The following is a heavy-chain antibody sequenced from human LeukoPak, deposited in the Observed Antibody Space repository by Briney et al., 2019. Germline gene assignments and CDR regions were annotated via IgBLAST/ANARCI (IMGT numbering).Heavy chain of an antibody. D-gene: IGHD3-9*01. CDR2: ILFDGSTT. V-gene: IGHV3-30*04. CDR3: AGDLLRYFDWLPDY. J-gene: IGHJ4*02. CDR1: ESSFSNNA. Sequence: GRSLRPSRAALESSFSNNAMHCASQDPRDGMEWVAFILFDGSTTYYAESVKGRFTISRENAKNSLFLQMNSLGAEDTAVYFCAGDLLRYFDWLPDYWGQGTLVTVSS.